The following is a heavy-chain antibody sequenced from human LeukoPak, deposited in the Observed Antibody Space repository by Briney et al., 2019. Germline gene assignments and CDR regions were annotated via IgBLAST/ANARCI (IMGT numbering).Heavy chain of an antibody. V-gene: IGHV3-48*03. CDR3: ARVGFGYLPDY. CDR1: GFTFSSYE. J-gene: IGHJ4*02. D-gene: IGHD3-10*01. Sequence: GGSLRLSCAASGFTFSSYEMNWVRQAPGKGLEWVSYITSSGSTTYYADSVKGRFTISRDNAQNSLYLQMNSLRGEDTAVYYCARVGFGYLPDYWGQGTMVTVSS. CDR2: ITSSGSTT.